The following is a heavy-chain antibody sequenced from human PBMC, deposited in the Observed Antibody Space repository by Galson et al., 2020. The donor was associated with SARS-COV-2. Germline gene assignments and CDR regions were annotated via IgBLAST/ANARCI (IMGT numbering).Heavy chain of an antibody. Sequence: GGSLRLSCAASGFTFSSYGMHWVRQAPGKGLEWVAVIWYDGSNKYYADSVKGQFTISRDNSKNTLYLQMNSLRAEDTAVYYCARDLRFDYDILTGYPWGQGTLVTVSS. V-gene: IGHV3-33*01. CDR2: IWYDGSNK. CDR3: ARDLRFDYDILTGYP. J-gene: IGHJ4*02. CDR1: GFTFSSYG. D-gene: IGHD3-9*01.